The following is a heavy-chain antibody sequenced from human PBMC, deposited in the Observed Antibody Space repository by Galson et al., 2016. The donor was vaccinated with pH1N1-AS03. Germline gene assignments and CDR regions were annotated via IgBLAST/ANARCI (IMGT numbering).Heavy chain of an antibody. J-gene: IGHJ6*02. CDR3: KGAAVPYYYYGMDD. CDR1: GFIFSNYW. D-gene: IGHD6-13*01. V-gene: IGHV3-7*03. CDR2: IKQDGSEK. Sequence: SLRLSCAASGFIFSNYWMSWVCQAPGKGLEWVANIKQDGSEKYYVDSVKGRFTISRDNAKDSLYMQMNTLRAEDTAVYYCKGAAVPYYYYGMDDWGHGTTVIVSS.